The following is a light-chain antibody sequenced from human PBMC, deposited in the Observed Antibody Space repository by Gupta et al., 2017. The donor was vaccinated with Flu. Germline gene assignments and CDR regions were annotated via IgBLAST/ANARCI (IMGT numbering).Light chain of an antibody. V-gene: IGKV3-11*01. Sequence: EIVLTQSPATLSLSPGERATLSCRASQSVSSYLAWYPQKPGQAPRLLIYDASNSATGIPARFSGSGSGTDCTLTISSLEPEDFAVDYCQQRSDWPTFGGGTKVEIK. J-gene: IGKJ4*02. CDR1: QSVSSY. CDR3: QQRSDWPT. CDR2: DAS.